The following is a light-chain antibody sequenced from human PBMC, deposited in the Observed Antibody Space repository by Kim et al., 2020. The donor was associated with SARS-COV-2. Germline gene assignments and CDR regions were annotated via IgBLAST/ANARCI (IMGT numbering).Light chain of an antibody. CDR3: YSAADKVV. CDR1: VLAKKY. J-gene: IGLJ2*01. CDR2: KDS. V-gene: IGLV3-27*01. Sequence: SYELTQPSSASVSPGQTARITCSGDVLAKKYARWFQQKPGQAPVLVIYKDSERPSGIPERFSGSSSGTTVTLTISGAQVEDEADYYCYSAADKVVFGGGTQLTVL.